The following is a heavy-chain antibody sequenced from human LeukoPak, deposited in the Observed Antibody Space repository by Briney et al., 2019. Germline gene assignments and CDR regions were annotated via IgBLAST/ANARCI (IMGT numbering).Heavy chain of an antibody. V-gene: IGHV1-18*01. CDR3: ARALMTTVPDY. Sequence: LEASVKVSCKASGGTFSSYAISWVRQAPRQGLEWMGWISAYNGNTNYAQKLQGRVTMTTDTSTSTAYMELRSLRSDDTAVYYCARALMTTVPDYWGQGTLVTVSS. J-gene: IGHJ4*02. CDR1: GGTFSSYA. CDR2: ISAYNGNT. D-gene: IGHD4-17*01.